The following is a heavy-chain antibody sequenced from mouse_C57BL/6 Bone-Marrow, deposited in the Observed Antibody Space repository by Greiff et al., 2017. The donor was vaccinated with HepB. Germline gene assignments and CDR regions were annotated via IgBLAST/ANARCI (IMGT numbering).Heavy chain of an antibody. V-gene: IGHV5-9*01. CDR3: ARPYDPYAMDY. J-gene: IGHJ4*01. CDR2: ISGGGGNT. D-gene: IGHD2-3*01. Sequence: EVKLQESGGGLVKPGGSLKLSCAASGFTFSSYTMSWVRQTPEKRLEWVATISGGGGNTYYPDSVKGRFTISRDNAKNTLYLQMSSLRSEDTALYYCARPYDPYAMDYWGQGTSVTVSS. CDR1: GFTFSSYT.